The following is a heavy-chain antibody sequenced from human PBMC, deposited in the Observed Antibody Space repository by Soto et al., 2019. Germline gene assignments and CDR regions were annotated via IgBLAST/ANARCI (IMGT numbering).Heavy chain of an antibody. CDR1: GGSISSYY. CDR2: IYNSGST. J-gene: IGHJ4*02. D-gene: IGHD5-12*01. Sequence: QVQLQESGPRLVKPSETLSLTCTVSGGSISSYYWSWIRQPPGTGLEWIGYIYNSGSTNYNPTPKSRVALSVDTSKNPFSLRLSAVTAAATAVYYCARGYGGYGAFDYWGQGTLVTVSS. V-gene: IGHV4-59*01. CDR3: ARGYGGYGAFDY.